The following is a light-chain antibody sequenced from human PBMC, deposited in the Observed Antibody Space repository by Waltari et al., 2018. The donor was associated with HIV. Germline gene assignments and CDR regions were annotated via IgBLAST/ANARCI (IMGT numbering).Light chain of an antibody. CDR2: RNN. V-gene: IGLV1-47*01. CDR1: SPNIGSNY. J-gene: IGLJ3*02. Sequence: QSVLTQPPSASGTPGQRVTLSCSGSSPNIGSNYVSWYQQLPGTTPKLLIYRNNQRPSGVPDRFSGSKSGTSASLAISGLRSEDEADYYCAAWDDSLSGWVFGGGTKLTVL. CDR3: AAWDDSLSGWV.